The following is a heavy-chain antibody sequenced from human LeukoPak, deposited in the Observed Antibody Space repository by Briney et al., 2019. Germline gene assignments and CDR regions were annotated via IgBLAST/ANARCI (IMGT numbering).Heavy chain of an antibody. CDR3: ARGRDRSKAGDH. CDR1: GGSFSGYY. Sequence: SETLSLTCAVYGGSFSGYYWSWIRQPPGKGLEWIGEIHPHGIFYYNSSLMNRVTISIDTSKSQFSLRLTSVTAADTAFYYCARGRDRSKAGDHWGQGSLVTASS. J-gene: IGHJ4*02. CDR2: IHPHGIF. D-gene: IGHD5-24*01. V-gene: IGHV4-34*01.